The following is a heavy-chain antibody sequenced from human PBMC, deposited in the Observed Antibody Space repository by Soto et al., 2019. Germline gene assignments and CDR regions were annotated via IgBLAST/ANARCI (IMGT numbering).Heavy chain of an antibody. V-gene: IGHV4-34*01. Sequence: SETLSLTCAVYGGSFSGYYWSWIRQPPGKGLEWIGEINHSGSTNYNPSLKSRVTISVDTSKNQFSLKLSSVTAADTAVYYCARGHGGGTDYWGQGTLVTVSS. D-gene: IGHD1-1*01. CDR2: INHSGST. CDR1: GGSFSGYY. CDR3: ARGHGGGTDY. J-gene: IGHJ4*02.